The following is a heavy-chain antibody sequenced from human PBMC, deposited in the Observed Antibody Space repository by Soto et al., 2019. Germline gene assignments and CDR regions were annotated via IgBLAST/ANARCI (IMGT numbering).Heavy chain of an antibody. V-gene: IGHV1-69*13. D-gene: IGHD2-15*01. Sequence: SVKVSCKASGGTFSSYAISWVRQAPGQGLEWMGGIIPIFGTANYAQKFQGRVTITADESTSTAYMELSSLRSEDTAVYYCARRYRSGGSCYFWYFDLWGRGTLVTVSS. CDR2: IIPIFGTA. CDR1: GGTFSSYA. J-gene: IGHJ2*01. CDR3: ARRYRSGGSCYFWYFDL.